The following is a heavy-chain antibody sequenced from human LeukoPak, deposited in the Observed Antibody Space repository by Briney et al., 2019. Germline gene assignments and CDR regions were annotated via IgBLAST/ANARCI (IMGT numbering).Heavy chain of an antibody. V-gene: IGHV3-30*18. CDR3: AKEEAATPYDY. CDR2: ISYDGSNK. Sequence: GGSLRLSCAASGFTVSSNYMSWVRQAPGKGLEWVAVISYDGSNKYYADSVKGRFTISRDNSKNTLYLQMNSLRAEDTAVYYCAKEEAATPYDYWGQGTLVTVSS. J-gene: IGHJ4*02. CDR1: GFTVSSNY. D-gene: IGHD2-15*01.